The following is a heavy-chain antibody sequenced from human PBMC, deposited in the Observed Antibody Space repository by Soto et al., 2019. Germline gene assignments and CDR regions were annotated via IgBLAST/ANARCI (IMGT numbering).Heavy chain of an antibody. V-gene: IGHV3-9*01. CDR3: AKSASFEVGSARQDL. D-gene: IGHD3-10*01. CDR1: GFTFDDYA. Sequence: EVQLVESGGGLAQPGRSLRISCVASGFTFDDYAMHWVRLSPGKGLEWVSGINWNSATVGYADSVKGRFTISRDNAKNSLFLQLSSLRPAVTACSYWAKSASFEVGSARQDLWGQGTLVTVSS. CDR2: INWNSATV. J-gene: IGHJ5*02.